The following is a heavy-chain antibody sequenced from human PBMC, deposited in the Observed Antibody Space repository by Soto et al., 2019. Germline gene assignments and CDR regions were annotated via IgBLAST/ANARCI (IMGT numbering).Heavy chain of an antibody. CDR1: GYTFTAQY. V-gene: IGHV1-2*02. J-gene: IGHJ5*02. CDR3: AKGDSSWVSWFDP. D-gene: IGHD6-19*01. CDR2: INPTTGAT. Sequence: QAQLVQSGAEVKKPGASVKVSCQASGYTFTAQYVHGVRKAPGEGLEWMGWINPTTGATRYAQKFQGRVTMTRDTSMSTAYLEVRSLRPDDTAVYYCAKGDSSWVSWFDPWCQGTLVTVSS.